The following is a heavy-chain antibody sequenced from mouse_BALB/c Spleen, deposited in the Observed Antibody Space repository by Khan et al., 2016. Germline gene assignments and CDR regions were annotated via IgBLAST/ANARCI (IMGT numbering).Heavy chain of an antibody. CDR3: ASNYRSAWFAY. CDR2: ISYSGST. Sequence: EVKLEESGPGLVKPSQSLSLTCTVTGYSITSDYAWNWIRQFPGNKLEWMGYISYSGSTSYNPSLKSRISITRDTSKNQFFLQLNSVTTEDTATYYCASNYRSAWFAYWGQGTLVTVSA. D-gene: IGHD2-14*01. J-gene: IGHJ3*01. V-gene: IGHV3-2*02. CDR1: GYSITSDYA.